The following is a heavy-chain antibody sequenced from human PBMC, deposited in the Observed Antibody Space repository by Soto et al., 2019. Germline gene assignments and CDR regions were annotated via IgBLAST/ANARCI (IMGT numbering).Heavy chain of an antibody. CDR3: AGHPPYCGSTSCYYFDY. CDR2: IYPYDSDT. CDR1: GYSFTSYW. D-gene: IGHD2-2*01. J-gene: IGHJ4*02. V-gene: IGHV5-51*01. Sequence: PGESLKISCKGSGYSFTSYWIGWVRQMPGEGLEWMGLIYPYDSDTRYSPSFRGQVTISADKSISTAYLQWSSLKASDTAMYYCAGHPPYCGSTSCYYFDYWGQGTLVTVSS.